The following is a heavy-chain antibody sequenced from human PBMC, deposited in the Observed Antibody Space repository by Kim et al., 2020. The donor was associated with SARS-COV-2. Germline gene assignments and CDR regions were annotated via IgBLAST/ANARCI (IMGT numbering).Heavy chain of an antibody. CDR1: GGSFSGYY. CDR3: ARGPFSSSWSQGYYYGMDV. V-gene: IGHV4-34*01. Sequence: SETLSLTCAVYGGSFSGYYWSWIRQPPGKGLEWIGEINHSGSTNYNPSLKSRVTISVDTSKNQFSLKLSSVTAADTAVYYCARGPFSSSWSQGYYYGMDV. CDR2: INHSGST. D-gene: IGHD6-13*01. J-gene: IGHJ6*01.